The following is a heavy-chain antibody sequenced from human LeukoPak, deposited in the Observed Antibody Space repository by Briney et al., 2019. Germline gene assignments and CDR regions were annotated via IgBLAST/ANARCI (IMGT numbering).Heavy chain of an antibody. CDR1: GGSMNYYY. V-gene: IGHV4-4*09. D-gene: IGHD4-17*01. Sequence: SETLSLTCTVSGGSMNYYYWTWIRQPPGKGLEWIGDIYTSGFTNYHPSLKSRDTISVDTSQTQSSLKVSSVTAADTAVYYCARQTPTGDFDSWGQGILVTVSS. J-gene: IGHJ4*02. CDR3: ARQTPTGDFDS. CDR2: IYTSGFT.